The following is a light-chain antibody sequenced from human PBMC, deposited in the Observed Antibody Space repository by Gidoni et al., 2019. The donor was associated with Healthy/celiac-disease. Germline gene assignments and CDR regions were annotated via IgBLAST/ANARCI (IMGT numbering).Light chain of an antibody. V-gene: IGLV2-14*01. Sequence: QPALPQPAPVSGSPGHSITISCTGTSSDVGGYNYVSWYQQHPGKAPKLMIYEVSNRPSGVSNRFSGSKSGNTASLTISGLQAEDEADYYCSSYTSSSTQVFGTGTKVTVL. CDR3: SSYTSSSTQV. J-gene: IGLJ1*01. CDR2: EVS. CDR1: SSDVGGYNY.